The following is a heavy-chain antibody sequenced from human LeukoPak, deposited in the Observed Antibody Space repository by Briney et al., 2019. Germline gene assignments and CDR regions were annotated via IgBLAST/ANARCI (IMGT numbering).Heavy chain of an antibody. Sequence: GRSLRLSCTASGFTFTSYAMSWVRQAPGKGLEWVSAISGSGGGTYYADSVKGRFTISRDNSKNTLYLQMNSLRAEDTAVYYCAKDGYNWNPVYYFDYWGQGTLVTVSS. CDR2: ISGSGGGT. D-gene: IGHD1-1*01. J-gene: IGHJ4*02. CDR3: AKDGYNWNPVYYFDY. V-gene: IGHV3-23*01. CDR1: GFTFTSYA.